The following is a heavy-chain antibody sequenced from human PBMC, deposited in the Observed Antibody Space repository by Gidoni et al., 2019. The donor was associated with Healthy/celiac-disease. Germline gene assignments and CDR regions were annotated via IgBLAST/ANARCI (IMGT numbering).Heavy chain of an antibody. V-gene: IGHV3-53*01. CDR1: GFTVSSNY. J-gene: IGHJ6*02. D-gene: IGHD3-10*01. Sequence: EVQLVESGGGLIQPGGSLRLSCAASGFTVSSNYMSWVRQAPGKGLEWVSVIYSGGSTYYADAVKGRFTISRDNSKNTLYLQMNSLRAEDTAVYYCARDSTYYYGSGERPPMDNDYGMDVWGQGTTVTVSS. CDR2: IYSGGST. CDR3: ARDSTYYYGSGERPPMDNDYGMDV.